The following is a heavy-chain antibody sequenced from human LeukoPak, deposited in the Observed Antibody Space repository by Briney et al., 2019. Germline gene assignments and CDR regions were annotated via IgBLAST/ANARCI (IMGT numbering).Heavy chain of an antibody. J-gene: IGHJ4*02. V-gene: IGHV3-23*01. CDR2: ISGSGGST. D-gene: IGHD3-9*01. CDR1: GLTFSTYS. CDR3: AKDGGVRYFDWLLYYFDY. Sequence: GGSLRLSCAASGLTFSTYSMTWVRQGPGKGLEWVSAISGSGGSTYYADSVKGRFTISRDNSKNTLYLQMNSLRAEDTAVYYCAKDGGVRYFDWLLYYFDYWGQGTLVTVSS.